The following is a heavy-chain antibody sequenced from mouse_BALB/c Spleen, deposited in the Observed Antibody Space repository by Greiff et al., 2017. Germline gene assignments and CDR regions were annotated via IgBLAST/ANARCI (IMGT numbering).Heavy chain of an antibody. Sequence: EVMLVESGGGLVKPGGSLKLSCAASGFTFSSYAMSWVRQTPEKRLEWVATISSGGSYTYYPDSVKGRFTISRDNAKNTLYLQMSSLRSEDTAMYYCARQGGAMITTNWFAYWGQGTLVTVSA. D-gene: IGHD2-4*01. CDR1: GFTFSSYA. V-gene: IGHV5-9-3*01. CDR2: ISSGGSYT. CDR3: ARQGGAMITTNWFAY. J-gene: IGHJ3*01.